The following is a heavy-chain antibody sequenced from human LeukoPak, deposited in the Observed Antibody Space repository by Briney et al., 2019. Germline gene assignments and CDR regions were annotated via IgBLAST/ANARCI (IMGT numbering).Heavy chain of an antibody. CDR2: INPTGGST. CDR3: ARDNSVGDNAWWFDP. V-gene: IGHV1-46*01. J-gene: IGHJ5*02. Sequence: ASVKVSCTASEYTFTSYYMHWVRQAPGQGLEWMGLINPTGGSTGYAQKFQGRVTMTRDMSTSTDYMELSSLRSEDTAIYYCARDNSVGDNAWWFDPWGQGTLVTVSS. D-gene: IGHD1-26*01. CDR1: EYTFTSYY.